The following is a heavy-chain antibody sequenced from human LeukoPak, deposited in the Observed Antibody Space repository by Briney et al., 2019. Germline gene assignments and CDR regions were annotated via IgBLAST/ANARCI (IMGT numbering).Heavy chain of an antibody. V-gene: IGHV1-69*13. CDR2: IIPMFGTA. D-gene: IGHD3-22*01. CDR1: GYTFTSYG. CDR3: ARGSGETGGYYYVY. J-gene: IGHJ4*02. Sequence: SVKVSCKASGYTFTSYGISWVRQAPGQGLEWMGGIIPMFGTANYAQKFQGRVTITADESTRTAYMELRTLRSEDTAIYYCARGSGETGGYYYVYWGRGTPVTVSS.